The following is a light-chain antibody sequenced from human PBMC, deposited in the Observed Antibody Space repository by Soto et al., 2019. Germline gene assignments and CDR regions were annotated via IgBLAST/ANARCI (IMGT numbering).Light chain of an antibody. CDR1: QSVNTN. J-gene: IGKJ5*01. CDR2: GAS. V-gene: IGKV3-15*01. Sequence: EIVVTQSPATVSVSPGERATLSCRASQSVNTNFAWYQQKPGQAPRLLIYGASTRATGIPARFSGSGSGTEFTLTISSLQSEDFAVYYCQQYTNWPPNTFGQGTRLEIK. CDR3: QQYTNWPPNT.